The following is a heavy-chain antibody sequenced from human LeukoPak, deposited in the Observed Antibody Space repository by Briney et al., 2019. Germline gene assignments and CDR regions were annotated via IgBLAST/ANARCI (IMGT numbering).Heavy chain of an antibody. D-gene: IGHD6-19*01. CDR2: IQNGGSSK. CDR3: VKDGIAVAEPDF. V-gene: IGHV3-30*02. J-gene: IGHJ4*02. CDR1: GLKFSDYG. Sequence: GGSLRLSCAASGLKFSDYGFHWVRQAPGKGLDWVTFIQNGGSSKYYADSVRGGFTISRDNSRNTLFLQMKSLTAEDAARYYCVKDGIAVAEPDFWGQGVLVIVSS.